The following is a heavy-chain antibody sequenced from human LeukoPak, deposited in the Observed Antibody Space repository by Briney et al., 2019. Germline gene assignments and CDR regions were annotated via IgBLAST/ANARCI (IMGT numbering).Heavy chain of an antibody. CDR1: GFNFNDYA. CDR3: AKASADWYFDL. CDR2: ISWNSGTV. J-gene: IGHJ2*01. Sequence: GRSLRLSFAASGFNFNDYAMHWVRQAPGKGLEWVSGISWNSGTVAYADSVKGRFTISRDNSKKSLYLQMNSLRAEDMALYYCAKASADWYFDLWGRGTLVTVSS. V-gene: IGHV3-9*03. D-gene: IGHD2-2*01.